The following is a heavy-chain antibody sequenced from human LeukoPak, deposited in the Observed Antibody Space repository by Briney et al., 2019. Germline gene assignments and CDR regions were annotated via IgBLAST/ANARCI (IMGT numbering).Heavy chain of an antibody. Sequence: VGSLRLSCAASGFTFSSYSMNWVRQAPGKGLEWVSYISSSSSTIYYADSVKGRFTISRDNAKNSLYLQMNSLRAEDTAVYYCARVLHKRNYDSSTYYGYWGQGTLVTVSS. V-gene: IGHV3-48*01. CDR1: GFTFSSYS. J-gene: IGHJ4*02. CDR3: ARVLHKRNYDSSTYYGY. D-gene: IGHD3-22*01. CDR2: ISSSSSTI.